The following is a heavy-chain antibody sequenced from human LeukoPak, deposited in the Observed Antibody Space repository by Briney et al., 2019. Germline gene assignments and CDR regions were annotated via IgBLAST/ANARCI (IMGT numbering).Heavy chain of an antibody. D-gene: IGHD3-3*01. CDR3: ARDLKSAIFGVVISSNRYMDV. Sequence: ASVKVSCKASGYTFTGYYMHWVRQAPGQGLEWMGIINPSGGSTSYAQKFQGRVTMTRDTSTSTVYMELSSLRSEDTAVYYCARDLKSAIFGVVISSNRYMDVWGKGTTVTVSS. CDR1: GYTFTGYY. V-gene: IGHV1-46*01. J-gene: IGHJ6*03. CDR2: INPSGGST.